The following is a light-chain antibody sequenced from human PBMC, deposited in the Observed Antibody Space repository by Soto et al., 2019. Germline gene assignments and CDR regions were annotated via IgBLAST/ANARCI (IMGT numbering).Light chain of an antibody. CDR1: QSVASNH. Sequence: EVVLTQSPGTLSLSAGERATLSCRASQSVASNHLAWYQQRPGQSPRLLIYDTSTRSAGIPGRFSGSESGTDFTLIISRPEPVYFGVSYCQHYGSSPIFTFGHGTTVD. V-gene: IGKV3-20*01. J-gene: IGKJ3*01. CDR3: QHYGSSPIFT. CDR2: DTS.